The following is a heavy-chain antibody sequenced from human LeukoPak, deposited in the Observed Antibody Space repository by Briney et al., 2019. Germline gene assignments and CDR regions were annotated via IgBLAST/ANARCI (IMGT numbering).Heavy chain of an antibody. CDR3: ARDIPRGASHLDY. CDR1: GFSFSSYW. V-gene: IGHV3-7*01. D-gene: IGHD1-26*01. J-gene: IGHJ4*02. Sequence: GGSLRLSCEASGFSFSSYWMTWVRQAPGKGPEWVANINEDESQKNFVDSVKGRFTISRDNAKSSLYLQMNSLRVEDTAVYYCARDIPRGASHLDYWGQGTLVTVSS. CDR2: INEDESQK.